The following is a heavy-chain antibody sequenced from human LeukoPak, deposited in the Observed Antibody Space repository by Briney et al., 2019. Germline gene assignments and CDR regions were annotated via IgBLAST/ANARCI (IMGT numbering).Heavy chain of an antibody. CDR3: ARGLNIDRLNWFDP. D-gene: IGHD2/OR15-2a*01. Sequence: PSETLSLTCAVYGGSFSGYYWSWIRQPPGKGLEWIGEINHSGSTNYNPSLKSRVTISVDTSKNQFSLKLSSVTAADTAVYYYARGLNIDRLNWFDPWGQGTLVTVSS. J-gene: IGHJ5*02. CDR2: INHSGST. V-gene: IGHV4-34*01. CDR1: GGSFSGYY.